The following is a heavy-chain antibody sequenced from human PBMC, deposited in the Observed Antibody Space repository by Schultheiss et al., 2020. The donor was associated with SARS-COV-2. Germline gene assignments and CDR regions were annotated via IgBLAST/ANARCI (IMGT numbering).Heavy chain of an antibody. CDR3: ARDRRYYDSSGYPLDY. J-gene: IGHJ4*02. CDR1: GGTFSSYA. CDR2: IIPIFGTA. D-gene: IGHD3-22*01. Sequence: SVKVSCKASGGTFSSYAISWVRQAPGQGLEWMGGIIPIFGTANYAQKFQGRVTITADKSTSTAYMEVSSLRSEETAVYYCARDRRYYDSSGYPLDYWGQGTLVTGSS. V-gene: IGHV1-69*06.